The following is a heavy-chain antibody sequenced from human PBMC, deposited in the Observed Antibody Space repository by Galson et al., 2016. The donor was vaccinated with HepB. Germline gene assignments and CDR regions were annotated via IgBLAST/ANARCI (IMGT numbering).Heavy chain of an antibody. CDR2: ISSSSTI. D-gene: IGHD3-10*01. CDR3: ARDRQYYYAPDAFDI. Sequence: SLRLSCAASGFTFSTYAMTWVRQAPGKGLEWVSYISSSSTIYYADSVKGRFTISRDNAKNSLYLQMNSLRDEDTAVYYCARDRQYYYAPDAFDIWGQGTMVTVSS. V-gene: IGHV3-48*02. J-gene: IGHJ3*02. CDR1: GFTFSTYA.